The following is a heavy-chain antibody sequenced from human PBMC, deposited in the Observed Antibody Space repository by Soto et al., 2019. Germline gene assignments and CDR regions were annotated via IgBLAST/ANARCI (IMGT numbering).Heavy chain of an antibody. D-gene: IGHD6-13*01. Sequence: SETLSLTCTVSGGSISSSSYYWGWIRQPPGKGLEWIGSIYYSGSTYYNPSLKSRVTISVDTSKNQFSLKLSSVTAADTAVYYCASLCRWSSCPQNWFDPWGQGTLVTVSS. CDR1: GGSISSSSYY. CDR3: ASLCRWSSCPQNWFDP. V-gene: IGHV4-39*01. CDR2: IYYSGST. J-gene: IGHJ5*02.